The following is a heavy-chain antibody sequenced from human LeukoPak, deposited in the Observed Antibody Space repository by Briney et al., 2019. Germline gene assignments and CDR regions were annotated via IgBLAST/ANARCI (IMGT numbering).Heavy chain of an antibody. CDR2: ISAGGRGAT. D-gene: IGHD2-2*01. Sequence: PGGSLRLSCAASGFTFDTYDMSWVRQAPGKGLEWVSTISAGGRGATYYADSVKGRFTISRDNAKNSLYLQMNSLRAEDTAVYYCARDRCSSTSCGFDYWGQGTLVTVSS. CDR3: ARDRCSSTSCGFDY. CDR1: GFTFDTYD. J-gene: IGHJ4*02. V-gene: IGHV3-23*01.